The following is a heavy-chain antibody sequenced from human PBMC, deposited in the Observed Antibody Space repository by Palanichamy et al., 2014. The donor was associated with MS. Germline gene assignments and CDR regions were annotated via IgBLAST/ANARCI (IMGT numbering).Heavy chain of an antibody. CDR1: GSISSGGYY. V-gene: IGHV4-31*03. Sequence: QLQDGPRTGEAFTDPVPHLHRLCGSISSGGYYWSWIRQHPGKGLEWIGYIYCSGSTYYNPSLKSRVTISVDTSKNQFSLKLSSVTAADTAVYYCARGRILDYGDCGGGIQTPILYYYYGMDVWGQGTTVTVSS. CDR3: ARGRILDYGDCGGGIQTPILYYYYGMDV. D-gene: IGHD4-17*01. CDR2: IYCSGST. J-gene: IGHJ6*02.